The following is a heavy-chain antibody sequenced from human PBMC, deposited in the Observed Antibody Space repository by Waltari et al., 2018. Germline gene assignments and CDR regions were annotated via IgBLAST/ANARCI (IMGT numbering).Heavy chain of an antibody. D-gene: IGHD3-10*01. CDR3: ARSMNYGPDY. V-gene: IGHV3-74*01. CDR2: TNPDGRTT. Sequence: EGQLVESGGDLVQPGGSLRLSCAASALTFSTYWMHWVRQAPGKGLVCVARTNPDGRTTTYADSVRVRFSISRDNAKNTLYLQMNSLTVEDTAVYFCARSMNYGPDYWGRGTLVTVSS. CDR1: ALTFSTYW. J-gene: IGHJ4*02.